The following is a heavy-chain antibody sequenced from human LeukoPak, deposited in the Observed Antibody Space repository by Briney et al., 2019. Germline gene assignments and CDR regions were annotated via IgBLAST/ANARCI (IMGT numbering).Heavy chain of an antibody. CDR3: ARGYYYDSSAPDY. J-gene: IGHJ4*02. D-gene: IGHD3-22*01. CDR1: GGSFSGYY. V-gene: IGHV4-34*01. Sequence: SETLSLTCAVYGGSFSGYYWSWIRQPPGKGLEWIGEINHSGSTNYNPSLKSRVTISVDTSKNQFSLKLSSVTAADTAVYYCARGYYYDSSAPDYWGQGTLVTVSS. CDR2: INHSGST.